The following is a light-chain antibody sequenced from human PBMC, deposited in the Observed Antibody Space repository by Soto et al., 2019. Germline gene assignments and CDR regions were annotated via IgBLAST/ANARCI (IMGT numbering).Light chain of an antibody. CDR2: AAS. J-gene: IGKJ2*01. Sequence: DIQMTQSPSSLSASVGDRVTITCRASQSISSYLNWYQQKPGKAPKLLIYAASSLQSGVPSRFSGSGSGTDFTLTIGSLQLKVFAISNCHQIYSTPLFGKGTKLEIK. CDR1: QSISSY. CDR3: HQIYSTPL. V-gene: IGKV1-39*01.